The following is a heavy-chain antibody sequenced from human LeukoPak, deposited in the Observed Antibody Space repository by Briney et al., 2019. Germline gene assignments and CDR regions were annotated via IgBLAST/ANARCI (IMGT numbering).Heavy chain of an antibody. CDR3: ARGRYFDWFDAFDI. V-gene: IGHV4-61*02. CDR2: IYTSGST. J-gene: IGHJ3*02. CDR1: GGSISSGSYY. Sequence: SETLSLTRTVSGGSISSGSYYWSWIRQPAGKGLEWIGRIYTSGSTNYNPSLKSRVTISVDTSKNQFSLKLSSVTAADTAVYYCARGRYFDWFDAFDIWGQGTMVTVSS. D-gene: IGHD3-9*01.